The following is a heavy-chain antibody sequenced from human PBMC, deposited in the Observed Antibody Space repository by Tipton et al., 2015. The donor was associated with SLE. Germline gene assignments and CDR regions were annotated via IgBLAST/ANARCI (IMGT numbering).Heavy chain of an antibody. J-gene: IGHJ4*02. Sequence: LRLSCAVYGGSFSGYYWSWIRQPPGKGLEWIGEINHSGSTNYNPSLKSRVTISVDTSKNQFSLKLSSVTAADTAVYYCARGLDCGGDCYPFFYWGQGTLVTVSS. CDR3: ARGLDCGGDCYPFFY. V-gene: IGHV4-34*01. CDR2: INHSGST. D-gene: IGHD2-21*01. CDR1: GGSFSGYY.